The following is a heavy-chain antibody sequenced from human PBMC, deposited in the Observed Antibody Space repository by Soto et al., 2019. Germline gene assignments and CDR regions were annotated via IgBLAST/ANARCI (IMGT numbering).Heavy chain of an antibody. CDR1: GFTFSSYW. CDR2: IKQDGSEK. V-gene: IGHV3-7*01. Sequence: EVQLVESGGGLVQPGGSLRLSCSASGFTFSSYWMSWVRQAPGKGLEWVANIKQDGSEKYYVDSVKGRFTISRDNAKNSLYLQMNSLRAEDTAVYYCARGVDYGDSYYYYYMDVWGKGTTVTFS. D-gene: IGHD4-17*01. J-gene: IGHJ6*03. CDR3: ARGVDYGDSYYYYYMDV.